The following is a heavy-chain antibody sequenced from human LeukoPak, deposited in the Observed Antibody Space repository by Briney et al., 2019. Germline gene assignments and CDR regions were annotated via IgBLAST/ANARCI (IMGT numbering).Heavy chain of an antibody. CDR3: AREDGRFIGDYVRYNWFDP. Sequence: PGGSLRLSCAASGFTVSSNYMSWVRQAPGKGLEWVAVICYDGSNKYYADSVKARFTISRDNSKNTLYLQMNSLRAEDTAVYYCAREDGRFIGDYVRYNWFDPWGQGTLVTVSS. CDR1: GFTVSSNY. D-gene: IGHD4-17*01. CDR2: ICYDGSNK. J-gene: IGHJ5*02. V-gene: IGHV3-33*08.